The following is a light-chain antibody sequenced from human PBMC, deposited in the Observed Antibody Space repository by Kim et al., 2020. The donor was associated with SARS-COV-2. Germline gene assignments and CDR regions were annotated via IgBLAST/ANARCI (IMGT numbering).Light chain of an antibody. CDR3: SSYTSRSTWV. CDR1: SSDVGGYNY. V-gene: IGLV2-14*04. Sequence: GQSITTSCTGTSSDVGGYNYVSWYQQHPGKAPKLMIYDVSQRPSGVSNRFSGSKSGNTASLTISGLQAEDEADYYCSSYTSRSTWVFGGGTQLTVL. CDR2: DVS. J-gene: IGLJ3*02.